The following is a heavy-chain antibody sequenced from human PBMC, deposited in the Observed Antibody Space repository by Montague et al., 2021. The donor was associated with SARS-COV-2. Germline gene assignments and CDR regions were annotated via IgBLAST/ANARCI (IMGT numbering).Heavy chain of an antibody. J-gene: IGHJ5*02. V-gene: IGHV4-59*02. CDR2: IYYSGST. CDR3: ARAGGFYVYWSGYSSSVGCFDP. Sequence: SETLSLTCTVSGGSVSSYYWSWIRQSPGKGLQWLGYIYYSGSTDYNPSLKSRVTMSVDTSKNQLSLRLSSVTTADTAVYFCARAGGFYVYWSGYSSSVGCFDPWGQGILVTVSS. CDR1: GGSVSSYY. D-gene: IGHD3-3*01.